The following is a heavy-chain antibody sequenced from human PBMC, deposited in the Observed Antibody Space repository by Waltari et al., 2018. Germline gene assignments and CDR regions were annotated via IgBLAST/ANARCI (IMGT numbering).Heavy chain of an antibody. Sequence: EVQLVQSGAEVKKPGESRKISCKGSGYSFTSYWIGWVRQMPGKGLEWRGIIYPGVAHTRYSPSFQGQVTISADKSISTAYLQWSSLKASDTAMYYFARPRQYCSSTSCQNPAYYYYGMDVWGQGTTVTVSS. V-gene: IGHV5-51*03. CDR2: IYPGVAHT. J-gene: IGHJ6*02. D-gene: IGHD2-2*01. CDR3: ARPRQYCSSTSCQNPAYYYYGMDV. CDR1: GYSFTSYW.